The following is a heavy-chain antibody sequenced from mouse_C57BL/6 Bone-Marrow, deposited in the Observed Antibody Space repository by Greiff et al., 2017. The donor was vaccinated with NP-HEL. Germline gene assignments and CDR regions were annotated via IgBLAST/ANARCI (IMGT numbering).Heavy chain of an antibody. CDR3: TRDPNYYGSSYGGFAY. D-gene: IGHD1-1*01. CDR2: ISSGGDYI. V-gene: IGHV5-9-1*02. CDR1: GFTFSSYA. Sequence: DVMLVESGEGLVKPGGSLKLSCAASGFTFSSYAMSWVRQTPEKRLEWVAYISSGGDYIYYADTVKGRFTISRDNARNTLYLQMSSLKSEDTAMYYCTRDPNYYGSSYGGFAYWGKGTLVTVSA. J-gene: IGHJ3*01.